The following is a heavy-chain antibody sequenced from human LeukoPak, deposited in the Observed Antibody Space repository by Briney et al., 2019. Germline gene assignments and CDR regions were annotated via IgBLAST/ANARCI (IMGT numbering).Heavy chain of an antibody. J-gene: IGHJ4*02. D-gene: IGHD5-12*01. CDR3: ARGGVGGYDYFDS. Sequence: SETLSLTCTVSGGSISSDDYYWGWIRQPPGKGLEWIGHITYSGSTDYSPSLRSRVTMSVDTSKNQFSLKLNSVTAAETAMYFCARGGVGGYDYFDSWGQGTLVAVSS. CDR1: GGSISSDDYY. CDR2: ITYSGST. V-gene: IGHV4-30-4*01.